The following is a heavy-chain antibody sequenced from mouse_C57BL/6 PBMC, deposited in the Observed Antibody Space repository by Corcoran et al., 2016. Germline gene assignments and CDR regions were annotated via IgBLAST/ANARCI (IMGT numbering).Heavy chain of an antibody. CDR3: VRLDLRWFPELAY. J-gene: IGHJ3*01. D-gene: IGHD2-2*01. CDR1: GYNFTDYP. Sequence: QIQLVQSGPELKKPGETVKISCKDSGYNFTDYPMHLVKQAPGKGIKWMGMIYTDTGEPTYAEEFKGRFAFSLETSASTAYLQINNLKNEDTATYFCVRLDLRWFPELAYWGQGTLVTVSA. CDR2: IYTDTGEP. V-gene: IGHV9-1*01.